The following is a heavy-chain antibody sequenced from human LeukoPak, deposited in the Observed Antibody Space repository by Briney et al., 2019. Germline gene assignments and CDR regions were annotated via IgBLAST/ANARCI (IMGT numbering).Heavy chain of an antibody. V-gene: IGHV1-18*01. J-gene: IGHJ3*02. CDR3: ARTVGATGAFDI. D-gene: IGHD1-26*01. CDR2: ISAYTGST. Sequence: GASVKVSCKASGYTFINYGLTWVRQAPGEGFEWMGWISAYTGSTNYAQKLQGRVTIPTDPSTSTAYMDLRSLRSDDTAVYYCARTVGATGAFDIWGQGTMVIVFS. CDR1: GYTFINYG.